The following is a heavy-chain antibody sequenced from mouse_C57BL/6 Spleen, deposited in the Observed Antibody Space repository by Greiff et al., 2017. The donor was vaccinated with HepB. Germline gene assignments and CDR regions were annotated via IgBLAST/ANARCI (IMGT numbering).Heavy chain of an antibody. CDR3: ARGAMVTTAYYYAMDY. CDR1: GFTFSDYG. V-gene: IGHV5-17*01. J-gene: IGHJ4*01. D-gene: IGHD2-2*01. Sequence: EVQLVESGGGLVKPGGSLKLSCAASGFTFSDYGMHWVRQAPEKGLEWVAYISSGSSTIYYADTVKGRFTISRDNAKNTLFLQMTSLRSEDTAMYYCARGAMVTTAYYYAMDYWGQGTSVTVSS. CDR2: ISSGSSTI.